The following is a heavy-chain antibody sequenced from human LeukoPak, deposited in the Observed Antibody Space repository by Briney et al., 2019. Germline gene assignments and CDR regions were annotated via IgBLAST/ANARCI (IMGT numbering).Heavy chain of an antibody. V-gene: IGHV3-9*01. D-gene: IGHD3-16*01. J-gene: IGHJ6*02. Sequence: GGSLRLSCAASGFTFSSYAMSWVRQAPGKGLEWVSGISWNSGSIGYADSVKGRFTISRDNAKNSLYLQMNSLRAEDTALYYCAKDHTYDYYYGMDVWGQGTTVTVSS. CDR2: ISWNSGSI. CDR3: AKDHTYDYYYGMDV. CDR1: GFTFSSYA.